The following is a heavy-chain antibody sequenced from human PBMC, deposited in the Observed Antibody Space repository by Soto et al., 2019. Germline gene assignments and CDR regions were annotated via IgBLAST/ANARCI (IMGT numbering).Heavy chain of an antibody. CDR3: AHSFLVRDPPGFDY. J-gene: IGHJ4*02. CDR2: IYWDDDK. CDR1: GFSLSTSGVG. V-gene: IGHV2-5*02. D-gene: IGHD3-10*01. Sequence: QITLKESGPTLVKPTQTLTLTCTFSGFSLSTSGVGVGWIRQPPGKALEWLALIYWDDDKRYSPSLKSRLTITKDTTKNQVVLTMTNMDPVDTATYYCAHSFLVRDPPGFDYWGQGTLVTVSS.